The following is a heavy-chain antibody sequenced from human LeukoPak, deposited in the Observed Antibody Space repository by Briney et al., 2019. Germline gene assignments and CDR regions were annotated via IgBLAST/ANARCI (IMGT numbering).Heavy chain of an antibody. V-gene: IGHV3-20*03. CDR2: LSLNGGSS. J-gene: IGHJ1*01. Sequence: GGSLDLSFAASGLTFVKFGLGWVRQAPGKGLEWVSGLSLNGGSSGYADSVKGRFTISRDNAKNSLYLQRNSLRAEDTALYYCVRGITMFQHWGQGTLVTVSS. D-gene: IGHD3-10*01. CDR1: GLTFVKFG. CDR3: VRGITMFQH.